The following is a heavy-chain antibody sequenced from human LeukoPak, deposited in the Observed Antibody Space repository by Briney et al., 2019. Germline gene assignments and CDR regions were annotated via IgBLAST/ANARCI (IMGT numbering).Heavy chain of an antibody. Sequence: PSETLSLTCTVSGGSISRGGYSWSWIRQPPGKGLEWIGYFYYSGSTYYNPSLKSRVTISVDTSKNQFSLKLSSVTAADTAVYYCARAYHSSWYLNWFDPWGQGTLVTVSS. CDR1: GGSISRGGYS. CDR3: ARAYHSSWYLNWFDP. J-gene: IGHJ5*02. V-gene: IGHV4-30-4*07. D-gene: IGHD6-13*01. CDR2: FYYSGST.